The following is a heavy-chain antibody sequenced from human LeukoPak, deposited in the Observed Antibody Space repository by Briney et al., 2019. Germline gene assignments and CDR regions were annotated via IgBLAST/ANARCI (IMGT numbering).Heavy chain of an antibody. CDR1: DGFISSSSYY. V-gene: IGHV4-39*07. Sequence: PSETLSLTCTVSDGFISSSSYYWGWIRQPPGKGLEWIGSIYYSGSTNYNPSLKSRVTMSVDTSKNQFSLKLSSVTAADTAVYYCARDGFGEMVRGVFDYWGQGTLVTVSS. CDR2: IYYSGST. D-gene: IGHD3-10*01. CDR3: ARDGFGEMVRGVFDY. J-gene: IGHJ4*02.